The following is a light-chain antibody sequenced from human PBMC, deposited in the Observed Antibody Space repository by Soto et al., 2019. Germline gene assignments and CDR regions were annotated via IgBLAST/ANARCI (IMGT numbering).Light chain of an antibody. V-gene: IGLV2-14*01. J-gene: IGLJ2*01. CDR1: SSDVGGHNY. CDR3: SSYTSSSTLL. CDR2: EVS. Sequence: QSALTQPASVSGSPGQSITISCTGTSSDVGGHNYVSWYQQHPGKAPKLMIYEVSNRPSGVSNRFSGSKSGNTASLTISGLQAEDDADYYCSSYTSSSTLLFGGGTKLTVL.